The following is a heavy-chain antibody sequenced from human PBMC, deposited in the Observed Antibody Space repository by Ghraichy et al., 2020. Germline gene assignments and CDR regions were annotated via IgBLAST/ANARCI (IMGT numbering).Heavy chain of an antibody. J-gene: IGHJ4*02. V-gene: IGHV3-48*03. CDR2: ISSSGSTI. Sequence: LSLTCAASGFTFSSYEMNWVRQAPGKGLEWVSYISSSGSTIYYADSVKGRFTISRDNAKNSLYLQMNSLRAEDTAVYYCARALYYDSSGYYEKPFDYWGQGTLVTVSS. CDR3: ARALYYDSSGYYEKPFDY. CDR1: GFTFSSYE. D-gene: IGHD3-22*01.